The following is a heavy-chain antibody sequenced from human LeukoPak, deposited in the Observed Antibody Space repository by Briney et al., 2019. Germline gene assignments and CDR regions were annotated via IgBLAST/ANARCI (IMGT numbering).Heavy chain of an antibody. CDR3: AREGSSSWTNWFDP. J-gene: IGHJ5*02. CDR2: IYYSGST. D-gene: IGHD6-13*01. V-gene: IGHV4-59*01. CDR1: GGSIRSYY. Sequence: SETLSLTCTVSGGSIRSYYWSWIRQPPGKGLEWIGYIYYSGSTNYNPSLKSRVTISVDTSKNQFSLKLSSMTAADTAVYYCAREGSSSWTNWFDPWGQGTLVIVSS.